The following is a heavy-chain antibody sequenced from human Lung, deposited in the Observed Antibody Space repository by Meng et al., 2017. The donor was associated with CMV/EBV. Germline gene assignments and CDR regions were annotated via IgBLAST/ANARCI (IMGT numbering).Heavy chain of an antibody. CDR2: INHSGST. CDR1: GGSFSGYY. D-gene: IGHD3-10*01. Sequence: SETLSLNXAVYGGSFSGYYWSWIRQPPGKGLECIGEINHSGSTNYNPSLKSRVTISVDTSKNQFSLKLSSVTAADTAVYYCARSKRNNYYGSGSYSKNYGMDVWGQGTTVTVSS. J-gene: IGHJ6*02. V-gene: IGHV4-34*01. CDR3: ARSKRNNYYGSGSYSKNYGMDV.